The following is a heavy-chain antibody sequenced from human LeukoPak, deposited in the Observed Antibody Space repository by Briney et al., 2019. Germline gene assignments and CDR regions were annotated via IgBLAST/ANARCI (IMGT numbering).Heavy chain of an antibody. Sequence: GGSLRLSCAASGFTVSSYGMHWVRQGPGKGLEWVAFIRNDGSHKYYADSVKGRFTISRDNSKNTLYLQMNSLRADDTAVYYCAKAGGSSWDPFDYWGQGTLVTVSS. CDR2: IRNDGSHK. D-gene: IGHD6-13*01. J-gene: IGHJ4*02. V-gene: IGHV3-30*02. CDR3: AKAGGSSWDPFDY. CDR1: GFTVSSYG.